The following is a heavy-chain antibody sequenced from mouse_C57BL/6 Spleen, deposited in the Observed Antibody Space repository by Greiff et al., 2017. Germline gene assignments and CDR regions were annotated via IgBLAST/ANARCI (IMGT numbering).Heavy chain of an antibody. D-gene: IGHD4-1*01. Sequence: ESGPGLVKPSQSLSLTCSVTGYSITSGYYWNWIRQFPGNKLEWMGYISYDGSNNYNPSLKNRISITRDTSKNQFFLKLNSVTTEDTATYYCARGLTGDFDYWGQGTTLTVSS. CDR3: ARGLTGDFDY. CDR2: ISYDGSN. V-gene: IGHV3-6*01. CDR1: GYSITSGYY. J-gene: IGHJ2*01.